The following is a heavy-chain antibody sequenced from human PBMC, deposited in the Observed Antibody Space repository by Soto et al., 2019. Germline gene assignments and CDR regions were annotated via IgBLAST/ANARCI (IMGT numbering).Heavy chain of an antibody. CDR2: INPSGGST. Sequence: QVQLVQSGAEVKKPGASVKVSCKASGYTFTSYYMHWVRQAPGQGLEWMGIINPSGGSTSYAQKFQGRVTMTRDTSTSTVYMKLSSLRSEDTAVYYCARGYYDSSGNPSGGQAFDIWGQGTMVTVSS. CDR3: ARGYYDSSGNPSGGQAFDI. J-gene: IGHJ3*02. V-gene: IGHV1-46*01. CDR1: GYTFTSYY. D-gene: IGHD3-22*01.